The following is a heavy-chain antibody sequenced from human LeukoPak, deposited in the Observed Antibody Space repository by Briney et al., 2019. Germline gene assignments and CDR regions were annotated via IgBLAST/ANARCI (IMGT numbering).Heavy chain of an antibody. J-gene: IGHJ4*02. V-gene: IGHV4-34*01. Sequence: PSETLSLTCAVYGGSFSGYYWSWIGQPPGKGLEWIGEMNHSGSTNYNPSLKSRVTISVDTSKNQFSLKLSSVTAADTAVYYCARGLYGREYYYDSREFDYWGQGTLVTVSS. CDR3: ARGLYGREYYYDSREFDY. CDR2: MNHSGST. D-gene: IGHD3-22*01. CDR1: GGSFSGYY.